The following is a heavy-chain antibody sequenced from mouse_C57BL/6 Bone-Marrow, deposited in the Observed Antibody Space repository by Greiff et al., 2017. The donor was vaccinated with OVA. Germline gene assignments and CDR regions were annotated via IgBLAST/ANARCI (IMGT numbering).Heavy chain of an antibody. J-gene: IGHJ1*03. Sequence: VQLQQPGAELVKPGASVKLSSNSPFYTFTSYWMQWVKQRPGQGLEWIGEIDPSDSYTNYNQKFKGKATLTVDTSSSTAYMQLSSLTSEDSAVYNCARNNSWYFDVWGKGTTVTVSA. CDR3: ARNNSWYFDV. CDR1: FYTFTSYW. V-gene: IGHV1-50*01. CDR2: IDPSDSYT.